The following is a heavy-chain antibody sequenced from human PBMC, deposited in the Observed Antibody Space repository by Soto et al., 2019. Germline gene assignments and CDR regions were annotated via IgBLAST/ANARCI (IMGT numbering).Heavy chain of an antibody. CDR3: ARRGSGSYYNPPVY. CDR2: ISSSSSYI. Sequence: GGSLRFSCAASGFTFSSYNLNWVRQAPGKGLEWVSSISSSSSYIYYADSVKGRFTISRYNAKNSLYLQMNSLRAEDTAVYYCARRGSGSYYNPPVYWGQGTLVTVSS. J-gene: IGHJ4*02. CDR1: GFTFSSYN. D-gene: IGHD3-10*01. V-gene: IGHV3-21*01.